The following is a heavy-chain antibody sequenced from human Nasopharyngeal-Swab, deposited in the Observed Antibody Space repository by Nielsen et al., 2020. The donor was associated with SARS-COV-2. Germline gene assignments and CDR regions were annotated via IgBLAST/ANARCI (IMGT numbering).Heavy chain of an antibody. V-gene: IGHV3-30*18. Sequence: GGSLRLSCAASGFSFSSFGIHWVRQALGKGLEWVALISYDGSNKFYADSVKGRFAISRDNSKDTMYLQASSLRPEDTALYYCVKDSLWFAEVGENFDSWGQGTFVTVSS. D-gene: IGHD3-10*01. J-gene: IGHJ4*02. CDR3: VKDSLWFAEVGENFDS. CDR1: GFSFSSFG. CDR2: ISYDGSNK.